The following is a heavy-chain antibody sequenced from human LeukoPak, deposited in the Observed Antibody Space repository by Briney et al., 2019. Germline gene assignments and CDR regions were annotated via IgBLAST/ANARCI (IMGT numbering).Heavy chain of an antibody. J-gene: IGHJ5*02. CDR1: GFTFSSYE. CDR2: ISSSGSTI. Sequence: PGGSLRLSYAASGFTFSSYEMNWVRQAPGKGLEWVSYISSSGSTIYYADSVKGRFTISRDNAKNSLFLQMNSLRAEDTAVYYCARDSSGWYHWFDPWGQGTLVTVSS. CDR3: ARDSSGWYHWFDP. V-gene: IGHV3-48*03. D-gene: IGHD6-19*01.